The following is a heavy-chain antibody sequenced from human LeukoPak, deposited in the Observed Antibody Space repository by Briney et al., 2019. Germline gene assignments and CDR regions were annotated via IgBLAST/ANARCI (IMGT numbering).Heavy chain of an antibody. D-gene: IGHD4-17*01. CDR3: ARDSTVTTWFFDY. V-gene: IGHV1-2*04. J-gene: IGHJ4*02. CDR2: INPNSGGT. CDR1: GYTFTGYY. Sequence: VSVKVSCKASGYTFTGYYMHWVRQAPGQGLEWMGWINPNSGGTNYAQKFQGWVTMTRDTSISTAYMELSRLRSDDTAVYYCARDSTVTTWFFDYWGQGTLVTVSS.